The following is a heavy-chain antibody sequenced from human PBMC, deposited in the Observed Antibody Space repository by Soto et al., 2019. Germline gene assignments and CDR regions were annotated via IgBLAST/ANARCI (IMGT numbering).Heavy chain of an antibody. CDR2: MNPNSGET. CDR1: GYTFTDYD. J-gene: IGHJ5*02. V-gene: IGHV1-8*01. D-gene: IGHD2-15*01. Sequence: QEQLVQSGAEVKKPGASVKVSCKTSGYTFTDYDINWVRQATGQGLEWIGWMNPNSGETGYAQKVKGRDTMTRSAALSTAYLELRSLRSEDTAVYYCARVAVAARPRWYNWFDPWGQGTLVTVSS. CDR3: ARVAVAARPRWYNWFDP.